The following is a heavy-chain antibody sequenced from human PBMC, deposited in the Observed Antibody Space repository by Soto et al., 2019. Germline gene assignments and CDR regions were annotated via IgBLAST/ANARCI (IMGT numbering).Heavy chain of an antibody. CDR3: AKDLWERYFDWLSPPGYYYYYMDV. V-gene: IGHV3-23*01. CDR1: GFTFSSYA. Sequence: GGSLRLSCAASGFTFSSYAMSWVRQAPGKGLEWVSAISGSGGSTYYADSVKGRFTISRDNSKNTLYLQMNSLRAEDTAVYYCAKDLWERYFDWLSPPGYYYYYMDVWGKGTTVTVSS. D-gene: IGHD3-9*01. J-gene: IGHJ6*03. CDR2: ISGSGGST.